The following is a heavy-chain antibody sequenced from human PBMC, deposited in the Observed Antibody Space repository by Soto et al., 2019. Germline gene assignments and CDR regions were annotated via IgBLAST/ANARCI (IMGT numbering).Heavy chain of an antibody. J-gene: IGHJ6*02. D-gene: IGHD4-17*01. CDR1: GFRFDDYG. CDR2: ISSSSSTI. V-gene: IGHV3-48*02. Sequence: GGSLRLSCESSGFRFDDYGMNWVRQAPGKGLEWVSYISSSSSTIYYADSVKGRFTISRDNAKNSLYLQMNSLRDEDTAVYYCARDQYPLQHDYGDYSHSYYYYGMDVWGQGTTVTVSS. CDR3: ARDQYPLQHDYGDYSHSYYYYGMDV.